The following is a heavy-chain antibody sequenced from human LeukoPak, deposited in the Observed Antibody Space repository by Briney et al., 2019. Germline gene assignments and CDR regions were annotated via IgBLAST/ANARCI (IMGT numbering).Heavy chain of an antibody. D-gene: IGHD3-16*02. CDR2: ISSSGTAI. CDR3: ARGYNYYYYMDV. Sequence: GGSLRLSCAAAGFSFSSYEMNWVRQAPGKGLEWVSYISSSGTAIYYADSVKGRFSISRDNAKNALFLQMNSLRAEDTAVYYCARGYNYYYYMDVWGKGTTVTISS. CDR1: GFSFSSYE. J-gene: IGHJ6*03. V-gene: IGHV3-48*03.